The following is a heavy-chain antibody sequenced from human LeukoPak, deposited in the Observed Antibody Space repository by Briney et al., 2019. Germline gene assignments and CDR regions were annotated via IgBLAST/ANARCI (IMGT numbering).Heavy chain of an antibody. CDR3: ARDGGWQELVYYFDY. CDR2: ISYDGSNK. D-gene: IGHD6-13*01. J-gene: IGHJ4*02. Sequence: PGGSLRLSCAASGFTFSSYGMHWVRQAPGKGLEWAAVISYDGSNKYYADSVKGRFTISRDNSKNTLYVQMNSLRAEDTAVYYCARDGGWQELVYYFDYWGQGTLVTVSS. CDR1: GFTFSSYG. V-gene: IGHV3-30*03.